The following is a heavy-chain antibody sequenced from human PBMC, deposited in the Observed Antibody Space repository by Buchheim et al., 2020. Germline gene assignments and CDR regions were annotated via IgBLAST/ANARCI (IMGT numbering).Heavy chain of an antibody. CDR1: GFSFSGYA. J-gene: IGHJ4*02. CDR3: AKGYDSGSYYFDS. D-gene: IGHD3-10*01. V-gene: IGHV3-23*01. Sequence: EVQLLESGGGLVQPGGSLRLSCSASGFSFSGYAMSWVRQAPGKGLEWVSTITPTGYSIYYADSVKGRFTISRENSNKTPYLHMNSLRAEDTAMYYCAKGYDSGSYYFDSWGQGTL. CDR2: ITPTGYSI.